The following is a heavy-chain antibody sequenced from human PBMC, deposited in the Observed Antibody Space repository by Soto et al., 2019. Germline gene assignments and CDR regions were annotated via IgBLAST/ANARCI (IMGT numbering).Heavy chain of an antibody. CDR1: GGSFSGYY. J-gene: IGHJ5*02. V-gene: IGHV4-34*01. CDR2: INHSGST. D-gene: IGHD3-22*01. CDR3: ARAQVRDYYDSSGYSNWFDP. Sequence: SETLSLTCAVYGGSFSGYYWSWIRQPPGKGLERIGEINHSGSTNYNPSLKSRVTISVDTSKNQFSLKLSSVTAADTAVYYCARAQVRDYYDSSGYSNWFDPWGQGTLVT.